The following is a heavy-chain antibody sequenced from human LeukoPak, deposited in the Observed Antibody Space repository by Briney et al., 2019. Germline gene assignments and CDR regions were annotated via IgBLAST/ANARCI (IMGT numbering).Heavy chain of an antibody. Sequence: GGSLRLSCAASGFTFSSYGMHWVRQAPGKGLEWVAFIRYDGSNKYYADSVKGRFTISRDNTKNTLYVQMNSLRAEDTAVYYCAKDEPLALIVGATTPSSLFDYWGQGTLVTVSS. CDR3: AKDEPLALIVGATTPSSLFDY. D-gene: IGHD1-26*01. V-gene: IGHV3-30*02. J-gene: IGHJ4*02. CDR2: IRYDGSNK. CDR1: GFTFSSYG.